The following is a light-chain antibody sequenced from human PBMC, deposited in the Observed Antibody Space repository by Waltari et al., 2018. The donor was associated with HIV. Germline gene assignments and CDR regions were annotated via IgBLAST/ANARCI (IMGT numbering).Light chain of an antibody. Sequence: QPVLTQSSSASASLGSSVKLTCTLTSGHSRNIIACQQQQPGKAPRYLMKLDGGGSYNKGSGVPDRFSGSSSGADRYLTISNLQFEDEADYYCGTWDSSTWVFGGGTKLTVL. CDR1: SGHSRNI. CDR3: GTWDSSTWV. V-gene: IGLV4-60*02. CDR2: LDGGGSY. J-gene: IGLJ3*02.